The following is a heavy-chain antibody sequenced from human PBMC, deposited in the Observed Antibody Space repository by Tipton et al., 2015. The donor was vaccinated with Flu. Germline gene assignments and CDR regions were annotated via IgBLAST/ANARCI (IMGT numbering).Heavy chain of an antibody. CDR3: ARGGGEFEDGALAI. V-gene: IGHV4-59*01. CDR1: GGTMRSSY. D-gene: IGHD2-21*01. CDR2: VYYSGTT. J-gene: IGHJ3*02. Sequence: TLSLTCTVTGGTMRSSYWGWSRQPPGTGLQWLGYVYYSGTTKYHPSLESRAAISLDTSNNRFSLNLTSVTAADTAIYFCARGGGEFEDGALAIWGQGTVVALSS.